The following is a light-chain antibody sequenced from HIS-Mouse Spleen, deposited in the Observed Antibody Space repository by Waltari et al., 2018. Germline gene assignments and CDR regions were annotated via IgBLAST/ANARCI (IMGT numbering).Light chain of an antibody. V-gene: IGLV1-47*01. CDR1: SPNIGSHY. CDR3: AAWDDSLSGRV. CDR2: RNN. Sequence: QSVLTQPPSASGTPGQRVTISCSGSSPNIGSHYVYWYQQLPATAPKLLIYRNNQRPSGVPDRFSGSKSGTSASLAISGLRSEDEADYYCAAWDDSLSGRVFGGGTKLTVL. J-gene: IGLJ3*02.